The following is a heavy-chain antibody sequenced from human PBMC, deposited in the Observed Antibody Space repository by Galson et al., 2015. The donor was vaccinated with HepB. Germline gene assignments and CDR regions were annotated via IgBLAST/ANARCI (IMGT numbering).Heavy chain of an antibody. CDR1: GYTFTKYW. J-gene: IGHJ4*02. D-gene: IGHD7-27*01. CDR3: ARPQNNWGSDDH. Sequence: QSGAEVKKPGESLKISCKTSGYTFTKYWIGWVRQMPGKGLEWMGIIYPADSDTRYGPSFQGQVTISADKSIGTAYLQWSSLKASDTAMYYCARPQNNWGSDDHWGQGTLVTVSS. CDR2: IYPADSDT. V-gene: IGHV5-51*03.